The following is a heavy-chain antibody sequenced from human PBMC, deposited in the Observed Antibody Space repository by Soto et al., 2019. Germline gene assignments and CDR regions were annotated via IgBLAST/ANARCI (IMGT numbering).Heavy chain of an antibody. D-gene: IGHD3-10*01. CDR3: VESMVRGVIKSLFDY. CDR1: GFTFSSYA. J-gene: IGHJ4*02. Sequence: GGSLRLSCAASGFTFSSYAMSWVRQAPGKGLEWVSAISGSGGSTYYADSVKGRFTISRDNSKNTLYLQMNSLRAEDTAVYYCVESMVRGVIKSLFDYWGQGTLVTVSS. V-gene: IGHV3-23*01. CDR2: ISGSGGST.